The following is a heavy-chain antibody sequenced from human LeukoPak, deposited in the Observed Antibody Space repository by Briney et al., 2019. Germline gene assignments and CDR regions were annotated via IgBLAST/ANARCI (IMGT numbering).Heavy chain of an antibody. Sequence: GESLQISFKGSGYRFTSYWIGWVRQLPGKGLEWMGIIYPGDSDTRYSPSFQGQATISADKSISTAYLQWSSLKASDTAMYYCARSYLPYDPWSGLDPATYYYYGMDVWGQGTTVTVSS. V-gene: IGHV5-51*01. CDR2: IYPGDSDT. CDR1: GYRFTSYW. D-gene: IGHD3-3*01. CDR3: ARSYLPYDPWSGLDPATYYYYGMDV. J-gene: IGHJ6*02.